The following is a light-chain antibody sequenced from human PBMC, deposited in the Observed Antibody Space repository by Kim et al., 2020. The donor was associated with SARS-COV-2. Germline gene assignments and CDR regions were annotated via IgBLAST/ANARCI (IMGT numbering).Light chain of an antibody. Sequence: SLGNTATLSCRASQSIRSNLAWYQQKPGQAPRLLMFDATNRATGIPDRFSDSGSGTEFTLTISSLQPEDSAVYYCQQYNDWPPLTFGQGTRLEIK. CDR1: QSIRSN. CDR3: QQYNDWPPLT. V-gene: IGKV3-15*01. J-gene: IGKJ5*01. CDR2: DAT.